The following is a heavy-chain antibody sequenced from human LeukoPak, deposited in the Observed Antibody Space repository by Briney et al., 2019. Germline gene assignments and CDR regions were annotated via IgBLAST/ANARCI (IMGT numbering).Heavy chain of an antibody. CDR1: GFTFKNYE. J-gene: IGHJ4*02. D-gene: IGHD3-16*02. CDR3: ARSMITFGGVIVPFDY. V-gene: IGHV3-48*03. Sequence: GGSLRLSCVASGFTFKNYEMIWVRQAPGKGLQWVSYISSSAITIDYADSVKGRFTISRDNAKNSLYLQMNSLRAEDTAVYYCARSMITFGGVIVPFDYWGQGTLVTVSS. CDR2: ISSSAITI.